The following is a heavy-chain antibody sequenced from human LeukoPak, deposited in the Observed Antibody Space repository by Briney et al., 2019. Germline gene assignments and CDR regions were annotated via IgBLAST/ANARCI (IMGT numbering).Heavy chain of an antibody. J-gene: IGHJ5*02. D-gene: IGHD6-13*01. CDR3: AKAVAAAGRFGFDP. V-gene: IGHV4-59*01. Sequence: PSETLSLTCTVSGGSISTYYWSWIRQPPGKGLEWIGYIYNSGSTNYNPSLQCRVTISVDTSKNQFSLRLTSVTAADTAVYYCAKAVAAAGRFGFDPWGQGTLVTVSS. CDR1: GGSISTYY. CDR2: IYNSGST.